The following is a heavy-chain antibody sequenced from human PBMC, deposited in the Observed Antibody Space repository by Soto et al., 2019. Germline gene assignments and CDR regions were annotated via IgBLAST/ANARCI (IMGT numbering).Heavy chain of an antibody. V-gene: IGHV1-3*05. CDR3: ASAWVVVTAPDY. Sequence: QVQLVQSGAEEKKPGASVKVSCKASGYTFTSYAMHWVRQAPGQRLEWMGWINAGNGNTKYSQKFQGRVTITRDTSASTAYMELSSLRYEDTAVYYCASAWVVVTAPDYWGQGTLVTVSS. J-gene: IGHJ4*02. D-gene: IGHD2-21*02. CDR2: INAGNGNT. CDR1: GYTFTSYA.